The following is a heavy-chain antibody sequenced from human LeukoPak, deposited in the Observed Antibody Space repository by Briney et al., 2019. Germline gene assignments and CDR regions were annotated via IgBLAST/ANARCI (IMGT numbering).Heavy chain of an antibody. D-gene: IGHD2-15*01. CDR1: GGSINNYY. CDR3: ARGRYCSADICSGGDAFDI. V-gene: IGHV4-4*07. Sequence: SQTLSLTCAVSGGSINNYYWSWIRQPAGKGLEWIGRIYTRGSTNYNPSLKSRVTMSVDTSKNQFSLKLSSVTAADTAVYYCARGRYCSADICSGGDAFDIWGQGTMVSVSS. J-gene: IGHJ3*02. CDR2: IYTRGST.